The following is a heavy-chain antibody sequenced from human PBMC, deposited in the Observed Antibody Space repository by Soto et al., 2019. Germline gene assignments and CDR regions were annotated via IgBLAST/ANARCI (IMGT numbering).Heavy chain of an antibody. Sequence: EVQLLESGGGLVQPGGSLILSCAASGFTFSSYAMSWVRQAPVKWLEWVSAISGSGGSTYYADSVKGRFTISRDNSKKTLYLKMNSMRAEDTAVYYCARAHSDPSSVWYSNYFDYWGQGTLGTVSS. V-gene: IGHV3-23*01. CDR2: ISGSGGST. CDR1: GFTFSSYA. CDR3: ARAHSDPSSVWYSNYFDY. J-gene: IGHJ4*02. D-gene: IGHD6-19*01.